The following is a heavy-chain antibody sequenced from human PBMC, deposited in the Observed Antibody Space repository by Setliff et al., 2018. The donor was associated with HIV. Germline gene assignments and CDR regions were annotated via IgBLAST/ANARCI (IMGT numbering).Heavy chain of an antibody. D-gene: IGHD4-17*01. Sequence: SETLSLTCAVYGGSFSGYYWSWIRQPPGKGLEWIGEINRDRTTNYNPSLKSRVTISVDTSKNQFSLTLNSVTAADTAVYYCARRIYGNNPYFDYWSQGTLVTVSS. CDR1: GGSFSGYY. CDR3: ARRIYGNNPYFDY. V-gene: IGHV4-34*01. J-gene: IGHJ4*02. CDR2: INRDRTT.